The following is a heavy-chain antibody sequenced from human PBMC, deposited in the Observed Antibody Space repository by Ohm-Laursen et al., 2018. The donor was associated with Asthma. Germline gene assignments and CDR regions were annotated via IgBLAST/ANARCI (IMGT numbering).Heavy chain of an antibody. CDR3: AKGYCSSTSCYLGWFDP. V-gene: IGHV3-23*01. CDR1: GFTFSSYA. CDR2: ISGSGGST. D-gene: IGHD2-2*01. J-gene: IGHJ5*02. Sequence: SLRLSCTASGFTFSSYAMSWVRQAPGKGLEWVSAISGSGGSTNYADSVKGRFTISRDNSKNTLYLQMNSLRAEDTAVYYCAKGYCSSTSCYLGWFDPWGQGTLVTVSS.